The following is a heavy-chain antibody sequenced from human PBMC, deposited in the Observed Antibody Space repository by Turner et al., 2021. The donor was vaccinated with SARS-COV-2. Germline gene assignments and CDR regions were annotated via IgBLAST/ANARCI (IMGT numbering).Heavy chain of an antibody. CDR1: GFTFSTYA. J-gene: IGHJ4*02. Sequence: EVHLLESGGGLVQPGGSLRLSCAASGFTFSTYAMSWVRQAPGKGLEWVSTISDSGGHTYYADSVKGRFTISRDNSKNTLYLQMNSLRAEDTAVYYCAKAPSSSGHFDYWGQGTLVTVSS. CDR2: ISDSGGHT. D-gene: IGHD5-12*01. V-gene: IGHV3-23*01. CDR3: AKAPSSSGHFDY.